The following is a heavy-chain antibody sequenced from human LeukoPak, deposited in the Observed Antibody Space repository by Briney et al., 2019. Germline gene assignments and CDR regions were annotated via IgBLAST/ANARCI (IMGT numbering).Heavy chain of an antibody. CDR3: AKYLYTSGSFYDY. Sequence: GGSLRLSCAASGFTFASYAMTCVRQAPGKGLEWVSAINSNGGSTCYADSVKGRFTISRDNSKNTLFLQMNSLRAEDTALYYCAKYLYTSGSFYDYWGQGTLVTVSS. D-gene: IGHD3-10*01. V-gene: IGHV3-23*01. CDR2: INSNGGST. CDR1: GFTFASYA. J-gene: IGHJ4*02.